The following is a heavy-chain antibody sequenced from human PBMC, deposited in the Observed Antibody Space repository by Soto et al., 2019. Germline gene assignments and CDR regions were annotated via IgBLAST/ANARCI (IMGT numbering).Heavy chain of an antibody. J-gene: IGHJ4*02. CDR3: ARGFAIDWYTYYFDY. V-gene: IGHV4-59*08. CDR1: GASISGYH. D-gene: IGHD3-9*01. CDR2: ISYSGAT. Sequence: SETLSLNCTVSGASISGYHWSWIRQPPGKGLECLGYISYSGATNYNPSLKSRVTMSIDTSKNQFSLQLNSVTAADTAVYYCARGFAIDWYTYYFDYWGQGPLVTVSS.